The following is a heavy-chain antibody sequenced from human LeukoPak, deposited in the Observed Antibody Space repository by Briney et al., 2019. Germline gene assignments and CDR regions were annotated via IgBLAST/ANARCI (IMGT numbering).Heavy chain of an antibody. D-gene: IGHD3-10*01. CDR2: INYSDGKT. CDR3: AKDSGNRLYSYADL. V-gene: IGHV3-23*01. Sequence: GGSLRLSCAASGFTFSSYSMNWVRQAPGKGLEWVSGINYSDGKTSYADSVKGRFTISRDNSRNTLYLQMNSLRVEDTAVYYCAKDSGNRLYSYADLWGQGILVTVSS. J-gene: IGHJ5*02. CDR1: GFTFSSYS.